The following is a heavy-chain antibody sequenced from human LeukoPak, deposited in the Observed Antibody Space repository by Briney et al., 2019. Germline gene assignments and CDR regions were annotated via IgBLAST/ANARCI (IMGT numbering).Heavy chain of an antibody. J-gene: IGHJ3*02. Sequence: ASVTVSSKASVYAFIRITISWVRQAPGQGRAWMGWISLYNGNTNYAQKCQGSVTMTRDTSTTTVSMELRSLRSDDTAVYYCASPSSSYHDAFDIWGQGTMVTVSS. V-gene: IGHV1-18*01. CDR2: ISLYNGNT. CDR1: VYAFIRIT. CDR3: ASPSSSYHDAFDI. D-gene: IGHD6-13*01.